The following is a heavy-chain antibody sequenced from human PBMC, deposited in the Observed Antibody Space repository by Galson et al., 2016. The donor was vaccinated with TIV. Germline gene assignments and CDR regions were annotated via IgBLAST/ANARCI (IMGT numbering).Heavy chain of an antibody. V-gene: IGHV3-53*01. CDR3: ARVNGAAKTYGMAV. CDR1: GFTVSGDH. Sequence: SLRLSCAASGFTVSGDHMTWVRQAPGRGLECLSVMYTGGSAYYADSVKGRFTISRDNFKNTLYLQMNSLRVEDTAVYYCARVNGAAKTYGMAVWGQGTTVTVS. J-gene: IGHJ6*02. CDR2: MYTGGSA. D-gene: IGHD7-27*01.